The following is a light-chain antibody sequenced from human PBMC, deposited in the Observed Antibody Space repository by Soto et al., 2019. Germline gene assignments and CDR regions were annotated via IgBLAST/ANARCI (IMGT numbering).Light chain of an antibody. CDR1: SSDIGSYNR. J-gene: IGLJ1*01. V-gene: IGLV2-18*01. CDR3: SLYTCTSTDV. CDR2: EVN. Sequence: QSVLTQPPSVSGSPGQSVTISCTGISSDIGSYNRVSWYQQPPGTAPKLMIYEVNNRPSGVPDRFSGSTSGNTASLTISGLQAEDEADYYCSLYTCTSTDVFGSGT.